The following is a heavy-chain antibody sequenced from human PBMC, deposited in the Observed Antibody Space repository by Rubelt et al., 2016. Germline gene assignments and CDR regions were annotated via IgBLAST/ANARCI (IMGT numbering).Heavy chain of an antibody. V-gene: IGHV3-74*01. CDR2: IHSDGSGI. CDR3: AKVWTATIGRYYGMDV. D-gene: IGHD4-11*01. Sequence: VWVSRIHSDGSGISYADSVKGRFTISRDNSKNTLYLQMNSLRAEDTAVYYCAKVWTATIGRYYGMDVWGQGTTVTVSS. J-gene: IGHJ6*02.